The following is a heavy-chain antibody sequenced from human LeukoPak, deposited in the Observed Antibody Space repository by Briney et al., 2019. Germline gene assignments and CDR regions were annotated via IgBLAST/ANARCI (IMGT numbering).Heavy chain of an antibody. D-gene: IGHD3-10*01. CDR2: IYYSGTT. Sequence: PSETLSLTCTVSGGSISSTAYYWGWIRQPPGRGLEWIATIYYSGTTYYNPSLESRVTISVDTSKNQCSLKLSSVTAADTSVYYCSRQGVRGTYYYAMDVWGQGTTVTVSS. J-gene: IGHJ6*02. V-gene: IGHV4-39*01. CDR3: SRQGVRGTYYYAMDV. CDR1: GGSISSTAYY.